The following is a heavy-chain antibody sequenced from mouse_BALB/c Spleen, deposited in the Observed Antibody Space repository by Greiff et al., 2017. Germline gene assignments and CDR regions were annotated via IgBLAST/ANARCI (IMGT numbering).Heavy chain of an antibody. Sequence: EVKLMESGGGLVQPGGSRKLSCAASGFTFSSFGMHWVRQAPEKGLEWVAYISSGSSTIYYADTVKGRFTISRDNPKNTLFLQMTSLRSEDTAMYYCARSLSSYDYFDYWGQGTTLTVSS. CDR1: GFTFSSFG. CDR2: ISSGSSTI. CDR3: ARSLSSYDYFDY. J-gene: IGHJ2*01. V-gene: IGHV5-17*02. D-gene: IGHD1-1*01.